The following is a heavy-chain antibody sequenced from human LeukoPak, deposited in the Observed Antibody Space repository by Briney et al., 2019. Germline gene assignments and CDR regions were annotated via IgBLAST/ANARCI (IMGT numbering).Heavy chain of an antibody. J-gene: IGHJ4*02. D-gene: IGHD6-19*01. CDR1: GGSIITSHW. Sequence: SETLSLTCAVSGGSIITSHWWNWVRPPPGKGLEWIGEIHHSGSTHYNPSLKSPVTISVDKSKNQFSLKLTSVTAADTAVYYCATRDSGWYLDYWGQGTLVTVSS. CDR3: ATRDSGWYLDY. CDR2: IHHSGST. V-gene: IGHV4-4*02.